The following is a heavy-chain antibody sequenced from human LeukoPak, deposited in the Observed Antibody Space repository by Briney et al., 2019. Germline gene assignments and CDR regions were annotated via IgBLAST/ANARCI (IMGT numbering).Heavy chain of an antibody. Sequence: SETLSLTCTVSGGSISSSSYYWGWIRQPPGKGLEWIGSIYYSGSTYYNPSLKSRVTISVDTSKNQFSLKLSSVTAADTAVYYCARGRLKAFDIWGQGTKVTVSS. CDR3: ARGRLKAFDI. V-gene: IGHV4-39*01. CDR2: IYYSGST. CDR1: GGSISSSSYY. J-gene: IGHJ3*02.